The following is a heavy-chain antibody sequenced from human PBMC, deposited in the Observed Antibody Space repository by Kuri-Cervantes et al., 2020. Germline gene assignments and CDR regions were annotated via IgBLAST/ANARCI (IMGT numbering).Heavy chain of an antibody. J-gene: IGHJ5*02. CDR1: GGSVSSGSYY. Sequence: SETLSLTCTVSGGSVSSGSYYWSWIRQPPGKGLEWIGYIYYSGSTNYNPSLKSRVTISVDTSKNQFSLKLSSVTAADTAVYYCAREEGTARGSPIPYSGSYTSLGFDPWGQGTLVTVSS. D-gene: IGHD1-26*01. CDR3: AREEGTARGSPIPYSGSYTSLGFDP. CDR2: IYYSGST. V-gene: IGHV4-61*01.